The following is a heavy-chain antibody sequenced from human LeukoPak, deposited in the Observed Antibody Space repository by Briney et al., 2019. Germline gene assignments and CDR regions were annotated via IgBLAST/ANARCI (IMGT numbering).Heavy chain of an antibody. V-gene: IGHV1-2*02. D-gene: IGHD6-13*01. CDR2: INPNSGGT. J-gene: IGHJ5*02. CDR3: ARVVGRGIAAVTFDP. CDR1: GYTFTRYY. Sequence: GASVKVSCKASGYTFTRYYIHWVRQAPGQGLEWMGWINPNSGGTNYAQKFQGRVTMTRDTSISTAYMELSRLRSDDTAVYYCARVVGRGIAAVTFDPWGQGTLVTVSS.